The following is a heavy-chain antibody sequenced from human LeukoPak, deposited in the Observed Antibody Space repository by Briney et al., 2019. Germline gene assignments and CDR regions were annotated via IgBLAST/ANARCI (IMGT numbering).Heavy chain of an antibody. Sequence: PGGSLRLSCAASGFSVSTDYITWVRQAPGKGLEWVSTLYSGGNTYYPDSVKGRFTISRDNSKNTLYLEMNSLRVEDTAVYYCARGWGSFGNWGQGTLVAVSS. D-gene: IGHD3-16*01. CDR3: ARGWGSFGN. J-gene: IGHJ4*02. V-gene: IGHV3-53*01. CDR2: LYSGGNT. CDR1: GFSVSTDY.